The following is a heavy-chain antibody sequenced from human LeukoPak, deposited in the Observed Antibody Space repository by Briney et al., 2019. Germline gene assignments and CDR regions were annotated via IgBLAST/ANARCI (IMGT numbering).Heavy chain of an antibody. CDR3: ARGPPLFTN. CDR1: GFSLSSYS. CDR2: ISSSSSSSSTI. V-gene: IGHV3-48*02. J-gene: IGHJ4*02. Sequence: GGSLRLSCAASGFSLSSYSMNWVRQAPGKGLEWISYISSSSSSSSTIYYADSVKGRFTISRDNAKNSLYLQMNSLRDEDTAIYYCARGPPLFTNWGQGTLVAVSS. D-gene: IGHD3-10*01.